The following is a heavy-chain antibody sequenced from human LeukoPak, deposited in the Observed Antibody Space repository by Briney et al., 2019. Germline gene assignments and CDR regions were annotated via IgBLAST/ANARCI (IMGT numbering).Heavy chain of an antibody. V-gene: IGHV1-46*01. D-gene: IGHD2-2*01. J-gene: IGHJ6*03. CDR3: ARDREYCSSTSCYGYYYYYMDV. Sequence: PGGSLRLSCAASGYTFTSYYMHWVRQAPGQGLEWMGIINPSGGSTSYAQKFQGRVTMTRDMSTSTVYMELSSLRSEDTAVYYCARDREYCSSTSCYGYYYYYMDVWGKGTTVTVSS. CDR1: GYTFTSYY. CDR2: INPSGGST.